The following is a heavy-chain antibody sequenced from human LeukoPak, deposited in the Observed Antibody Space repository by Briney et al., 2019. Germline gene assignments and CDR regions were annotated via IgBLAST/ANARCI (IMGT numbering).Heavy chain of an antibody. J-gene: IGHJ4*02. Sequence: ASVKVSCQASGYTFTAYYIHWVRLAPGQGLEWMGWINPDGGGTNSAQKFQGRVTMTRDTSISTAYMELSWLTSDDAAVYYCAGNNRGGYDLTYWGQGTQVTVSS. CDR2: INPDGGGT. CDR1: GYTFTAYY. D-gene: IGHD5-12*01. V-gene: IGHV1-2*02. CDR3: AGNNRGGYDLTY.